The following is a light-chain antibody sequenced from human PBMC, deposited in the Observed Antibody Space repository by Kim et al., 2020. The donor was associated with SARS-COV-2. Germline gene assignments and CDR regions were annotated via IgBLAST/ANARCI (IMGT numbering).Light chain of an antibody. V-gene: IGKV1-39*01. CDR2: AAS. Sequence: DIQMTQSPSSLSASVGDRVTITCRASRSIGNHLNWYQQRPGKAPNLLIYAASNLQTGVSSRFSGSESGTDFTLSIRNQQPEDSATYYCQQSDITPYTFGQGTKLEI. J-gene: IGKJ2*01. CDR3: QQSDITPYT. CDR1: RSIGNH.